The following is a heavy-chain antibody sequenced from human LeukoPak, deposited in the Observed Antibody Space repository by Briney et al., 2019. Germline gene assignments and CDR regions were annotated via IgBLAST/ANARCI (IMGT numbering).Heavy chain of an antibody. V-gene: IGHV3-21*01. J-gene: IGHJ6*03. CDR2: ISSSSSYM. CDR3: ARDQGGAYYYYYYMDV. D-gene: IGHD1-26*01. CDR1: GFTFSTYT. Sequence: GGSLRLSCAASGFTFSTYTMNWVRQAPGKGLEWVSSISSSSSYMYYVDSVKGRFTISRDNAKNSLYLQMNSLRAEDTAVYYCARDQGGAYYYYYYMDVWGKGTTVTISS.